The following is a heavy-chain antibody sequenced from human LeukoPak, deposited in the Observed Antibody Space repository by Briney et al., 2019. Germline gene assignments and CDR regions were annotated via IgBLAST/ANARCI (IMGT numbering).Heavy chain of an antibody. J-gene: IGHJ6*02. V-gene: IGHV3-48*04. CDR3: ARGSYYFYYGMDV. Sequence: GGSLRLSCVASGFTFIDYAMTWVRQGPGKGLEWVSYISSSCSTIYYADSVKGRFTISRDNAKNSLYLQMNSLRAEDTAVYYCARGSYYFYYGMDVWGQGTTVTVSS. CDR1: GFTFIDYA. CDR2: ISSSCSTI. D-gene: IGHD6-6*01.